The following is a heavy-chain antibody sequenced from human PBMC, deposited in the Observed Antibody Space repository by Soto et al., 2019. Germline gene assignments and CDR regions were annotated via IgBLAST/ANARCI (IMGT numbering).Heavy chain of an antibody. Sequence: GESLKISCKGSGYSFTNYWISWVRQMPGKGLEWMGRIDPSDSYTNYSPSFKGHVTISADKSISTAYLQWSSLKASDTAMYYCARRFREAAVRDYYYGMDVWGQGTTVTVS. V-gene: IGHV5-10-1*01. CDR1: GYSFTNYW. CDR2: IDPSDSYT. CDR3: ARRFREAAVRDYYYGMDV. D-gene: IGHD6-13*01. J-gene: IGHJ6*02.